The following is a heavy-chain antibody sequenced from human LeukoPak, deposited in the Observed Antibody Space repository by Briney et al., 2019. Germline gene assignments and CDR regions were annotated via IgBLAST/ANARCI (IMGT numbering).Heavy chain of an antibody. CDR1: GYTFTSYW. D-gene: IGHD5-18*01. Sequence: EGSLKISCKGSGYTFTSYWIGWVRQMPGKGLEWMGTIYPGDSDTRYSPSFQGQVTISADKSISTAYVQWSSLKASDTAMYYCATRGYSSGYFDSWGQGTLVTVSS. CDR3: ATRGYSSGYFDS. CDR2: IYPGDSDT. V-gene: IGHV5-51*01. J-gene: IGHJ4*02.